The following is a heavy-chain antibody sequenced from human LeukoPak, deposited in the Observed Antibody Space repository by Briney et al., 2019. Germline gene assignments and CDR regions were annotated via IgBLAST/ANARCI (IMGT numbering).Heavy chain of an antibody. CDR3: ARSIVVVVAATSWSDP. CDR2: IIPIFGTA. D-gene: IGHD2-15*01. J-gene: IGHJ5*02. V-gene: IGHV1-69*05. CDR1: GGTFSSYA. Sequence: APVKVSCKASGGTFSSYAISWVRQAPGQGLEWMGRIIPIFGTANYAQKFQGRVTITTDESTSTAYMELSSLRSEDTAVYYCARSIVVVVAATSWSDPWGQGTLVTVSS.